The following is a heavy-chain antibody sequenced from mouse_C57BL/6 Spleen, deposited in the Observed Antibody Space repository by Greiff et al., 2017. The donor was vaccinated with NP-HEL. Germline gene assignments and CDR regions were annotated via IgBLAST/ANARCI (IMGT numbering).Heavy chain of an antibody. CDR3: ARGRTGMVWFDY. J-gene: IGHJ2*01. D-gene: IGHD4-1*01. V-gene: IGHV1-80*01. CDR2: IYPGDGDT. Sequence: VQLHQSGAELVKPGASVKISCKASGYAFSSYWMNWVKQRPGKGLEWIGQIYPGDGDTNYNGKFKGKATLTADKSSSTAYMQLSSLTSEDSAVYFCARGRTGMVWFDYWGQGTTLTVSS. CDR1: GYAFSSYW.